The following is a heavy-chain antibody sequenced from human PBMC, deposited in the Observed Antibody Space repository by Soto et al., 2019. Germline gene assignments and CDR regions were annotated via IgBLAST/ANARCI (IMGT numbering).Heavy chain of an antibody. Sequence: GGSLRLSCAASGFTFSSYSMNWVRQAPGKGLEWVSYISSSSSTIYYADSVKGRFTISRDNAKNSLYLQMNSLRDEDTAVYYCARDPMTPDIVVVPAARRPQLDYYYYGMDVWGQGTTVTVSS. CDR3: ARDPMTPDIVVVPAARRPQLDYYYYGMDV. CDR1: GFTFSSYS. J-gene: IGHJ6*02. D-gene: IGHD2-2*01. CDR2: ISSSSSTI. V-gene: IGHV3-48*02.